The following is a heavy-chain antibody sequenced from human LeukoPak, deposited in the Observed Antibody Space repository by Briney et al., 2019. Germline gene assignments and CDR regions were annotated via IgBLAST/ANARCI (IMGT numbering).Heavy chain of an antibody. J-gene: IGHJ4*02. D-gene: IGHD3-3*01. CDR2: IYNRGST. Sequence: PSETLSLTCTVSGGSISTYYWSWIRQPPGEGLEWIGYIYNRGSTKYNPPLKSRVTMSLDTSKNQFSLKVTSVTAADTAIYYCARQGQDFGTFWSGYDYWGPGTLVTVSS. CDR1: GGSISTYY. CDR3: ARQGQDFGTFWSGYDY. V-gene: IGHV4-59*08.